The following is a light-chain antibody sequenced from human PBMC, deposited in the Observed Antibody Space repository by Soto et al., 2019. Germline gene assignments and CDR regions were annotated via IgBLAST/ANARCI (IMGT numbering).Light chain of an antibody. CDR3: SSYGASSTL. CDR2: DVT. V-gene: IGLV2-14*03. Sequence: QSALTQPASVSGSPGQSITISCTGSSSDIGGYNYVSWYQQHSGKAPKLLIYDVTYRPSGISDRFFGSKSGNTASLTISGLQPDDEADYYCSSYGASSTLFGGGTKLTVL. CDR1: SSDIGGYNY. J-gene: IGLJ2*01.